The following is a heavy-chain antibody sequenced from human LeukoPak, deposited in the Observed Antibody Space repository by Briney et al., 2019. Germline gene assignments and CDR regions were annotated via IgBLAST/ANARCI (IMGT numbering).Heavy chain of an antibody. Sequence: SETLSLTCTVSGGSMSSYYWSWIRQSPGKGLEWIGHIYYSGSTNYNPSLKSRVTISVDTSKNQFSLRLSSVTAADTAVYYCARVTGPLAFDIWGQGTLVTVSS. CDR3: ARVTGPLAFDI. CDR2: IYYSGST. V-gene: IGHV4-59*01. J-gene: IGHJ3*02. D-gene: IGHD3-9*01. CDR1: GGSMSSYY.